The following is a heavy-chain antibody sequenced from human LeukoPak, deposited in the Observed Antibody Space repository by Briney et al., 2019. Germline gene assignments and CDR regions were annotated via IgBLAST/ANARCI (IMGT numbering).Heavy chain of an antibody. V-gene: IGHV3-64*01. D-gene: IGHD3-3*01. CDR2: ISSNGGST. Sequence: GGSLRLSCAASGFTFSSYAMHWVRQAPGKGLEYVSAISSNGGSTYYANSVKGRFTISRDNSKNTLYLQMGSLRAEDMAVYYCAREIRFLEWLLFDYWGQGTLVTVSS. CDR3: AREIRFLEWLLFDY. J-gene: IGHJ4*02. CDR1: GFTFSSYA.